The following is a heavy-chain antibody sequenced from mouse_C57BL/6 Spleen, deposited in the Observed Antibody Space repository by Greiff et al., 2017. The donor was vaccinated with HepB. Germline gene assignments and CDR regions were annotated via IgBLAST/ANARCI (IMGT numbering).Heavy chain of an antibody. D-gene: IGHD1-1*01. J-gene: IGHJ2*01. Sequence: QVQLQQSGPELVKPGASVKISCKASGYAFSSSWMNWVKQRPGKGLEWIGRIYPGDGDTNYNGKFKGKATLTADKSSSTAYMQLSSLTSEDSAVYFCARPHYYCSSYVIFDYWGQGTTLTVSS. CDR3: ARPHYYCSSYVIFDY. V-gene: IGHV1-82*01. CDR2: IYPGDGDT. CDR1: GYAFSSSW.